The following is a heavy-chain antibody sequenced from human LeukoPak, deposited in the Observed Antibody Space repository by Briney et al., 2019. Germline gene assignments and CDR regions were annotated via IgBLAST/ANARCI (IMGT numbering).Heavy chain of an antibody. CDR2: IFSLGST. CDR1: GFTVSNNY. J-gene: IGHJ4*02. CDR3: ARHFDSGDYVENPIDY. V-gene: IGHV3-66*02. D-gene: IGHD3-22*01. Sequence: GGSLRLSCAASGFTVSNNYMSWVRQTPWKGLEWVSIIFSLGSTYYADSVKGRFTISRDNSKNTLYPQLNSLRVEDTAVYYCARHFDSGDYVENPIDYWGQGTLVTVSS.